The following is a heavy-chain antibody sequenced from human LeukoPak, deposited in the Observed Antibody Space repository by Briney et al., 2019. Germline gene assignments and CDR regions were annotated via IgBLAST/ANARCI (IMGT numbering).Heavy chain of an antibody. V-gene: IGHV1-69*01. CDR1: GGTFSSYA. D-gene: IGHD3-10*01. Sequence: GSSVKVSCKASGGTFSSYAISWVRQAPGQGLEWMGGIIPIFGTANYAQKFQGRVTITADESTSTAYMELSSLRSEDTAVYYCARSARWAGRFGELNLDYWGQGTLVTVSS. CDR2: IIPIFGTA. CDR3: ARSARWAGRFGELNLDY. J-gene: IGHJ4*02.